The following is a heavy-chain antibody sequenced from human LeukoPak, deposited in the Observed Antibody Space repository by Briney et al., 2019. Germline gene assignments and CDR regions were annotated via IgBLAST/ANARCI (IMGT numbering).Heavy chain of an antibody. J-gene: IGHJ4*02. CDR1: GFTFSSYG. D-gene: IGHD3-10*01. Sequence: GGSLRLSCAASGFTFSSYGMHWVRQAPGKGLEWVSFIRYDGSNEYYADSVKGRFTISRDNSKNTLYLQMNSLRAEDTAVYYCAKGRDPYYYGSGSYYSGYYFDYWGQGTLVTVSS. CDR2: IRYDGSNE. V-gene: IGHV3-30*02. CDR3: AKGRDPYYYGSGSYYSGYYFDY.